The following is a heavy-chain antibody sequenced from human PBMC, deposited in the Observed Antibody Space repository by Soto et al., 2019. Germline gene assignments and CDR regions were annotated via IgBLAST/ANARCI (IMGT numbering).Heavy chain of an antibody. Sequence: PSGTLSLTCAVYGGSFSGYYLSWIRQPPGKGLEWIGEINHSGSTNYNPSLKSRVTISVDTSKNQFSLKLSSVTAADTAVYYCARGGYCSGGSCYARRPPQWYYYYMDVWGKGTTVTVSS. J-gene: IGHJ6*03. CDR3: ARGGYCSGGSCYARRPPQWYYYYMDV. CDR1: GGSFSGYY. V-gene: IGHV4-34*01. CDR2: INHSGST. D-gene: IGHD2-15*01.